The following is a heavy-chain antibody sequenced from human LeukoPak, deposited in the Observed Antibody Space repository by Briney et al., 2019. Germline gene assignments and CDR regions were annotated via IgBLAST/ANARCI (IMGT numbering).Heavy chain of an antibody. J-gene: IGHJ4*02. CDR2: IYYSGST. D-gene: IGHD3-22*01. V-gene: IGHV4-31*03. CDR1: GGSISSGGYY. CDR3: ARVRAGPYYYDSSGEDFDY. Sequence: SETLSLTCTVSGGSISSGGYYWSWIRQHPGKGLEWIGYIYYSGSTYYNPSLKSRVTISVDTSKNQFSLKLSSVTAADTAVYYCARVRAGPYYYDSSGEDFDYWGQGTLVTVSP.